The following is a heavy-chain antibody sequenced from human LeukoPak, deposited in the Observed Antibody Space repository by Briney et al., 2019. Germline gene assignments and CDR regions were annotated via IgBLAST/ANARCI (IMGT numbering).Heavy chain of an antibody. J-gene: IGHJ6*03. CDR2: IYYSGST. CDR3: ARDSNYDFWSGYYKDYYYMDV. CDR1: GGSISSYY. D-gene: IGHD3-3*01. V-gene: IGHV4-59*01. Sequence: SETLSLTCTVSGGSISSYYWSWIRQPPGKGLEWIGYIYYSGSTNYNPSLKSRVTISVDTSKNQFSLKLSSVTAADTAVYYCARDSNYDFWSGYYKDYYYMDVWGKGTTVTVSS.